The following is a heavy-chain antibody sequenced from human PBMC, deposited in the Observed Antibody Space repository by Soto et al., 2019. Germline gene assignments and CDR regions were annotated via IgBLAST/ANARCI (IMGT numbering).Heavy chain of an antibody. CDR3: PRNKGPYPNSFDY. CDR2: IGGSSGHI. V-gene: IGHV3-21*01. J-gene: IGHJ4*02. Sequence: GGSLRLSCAASGFTFSSYSMVWVRQAPEKGLEWVSSIGGSSGHIYYADSLKGRFTISRDNAKNSLYLQMNSLRVDDTAVYYWPRNKGPYPNSFDYGGKGPLVPVSS. CDR1: GFTFSSYS. D-gene: IGHD1-1*01.